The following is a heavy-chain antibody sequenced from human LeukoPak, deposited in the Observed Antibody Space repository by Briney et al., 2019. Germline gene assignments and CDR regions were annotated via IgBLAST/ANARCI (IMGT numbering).Heavy chain of an antibody. D-gene: IGHD3-10*01. CDR2: IHPGDSDI. Sequence: GESLQISFQGSGYSFNNYWIGWRRPMAGNGLGWVGIIHPGDSDIRYSPSFQGLVTISADMSISTAHLQWSSLKASDTAKYYCARQGGSGTFGAFNVWGQGTMVAVSS. CDR3: ARQGGSGTFGAFNV. V-gene: IGHV5-51*01. CDR1: GYSFNNYW. J-gene: IGHJ3*01.